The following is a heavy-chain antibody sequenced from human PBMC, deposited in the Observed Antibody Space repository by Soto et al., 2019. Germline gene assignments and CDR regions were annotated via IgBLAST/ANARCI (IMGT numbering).Heavy chain of an antibody. CDR2: ISYDGSNK. Sequence: QVQLVESGGGVVQPGRSLRLSCAASGFTFSSYGMHWVRQAPGKGLEWVAVISYDGSNKYYADSVKGRFTISRDNSKNTLYLQMNSLRAEDKAVYYCAKPLDSSSSVVDYWGQGTLVTVSS. D-gene: IGHD6-6*01. V-gene: IGHV3-30*18. J-gene: IGHJ4*02. CDR3: AKPLDSSSSVVDY. CDR1: GFTFSSYG.